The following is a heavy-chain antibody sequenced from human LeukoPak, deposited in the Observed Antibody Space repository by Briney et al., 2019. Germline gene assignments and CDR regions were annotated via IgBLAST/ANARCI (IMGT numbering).Heavy chain of an antibody. CDR2: IKQDGSEK. CDR1: GFTFSSYW. Sequence: GGSLRLSCAASGFTFSSYWMSWVRQAPGKGLEWVANIKQDGSEKYYVDSVKGRFTISRDNAKNSLYLQMNSLRAEDTAVYYCARDYCGSTSCYEDNDYWGQGTLVTVSS. V-gene: IGHV3-7*01. J-gene: IGHJ4*02. CDR3: ARDYCGSTSCYEDNDY. D-gene: IGHD2-2*01.